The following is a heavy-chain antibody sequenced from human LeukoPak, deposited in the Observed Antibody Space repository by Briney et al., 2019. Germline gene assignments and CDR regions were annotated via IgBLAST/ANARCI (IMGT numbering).Heavy chain of an antibody. Sequence: GGSLRLSCAASGFTFSSYWMSWVRQAPGKGLEWVANIKQDGSEKYYVDSVKGRFTISRDNAKNSLYLQMNSLRAEDTAVYYCARVPLQVALSSGYLKWFDPWGQGTLVTVSS. CDR3: ARVPLQVALSSGYLKWFDP. V-gene: IGHV3-7*03. CDR1: GFTFSSYW. CDR2: IKQDGSEK. D-gene: IGHD3-22*01. J-gene: IGHJ5*02.